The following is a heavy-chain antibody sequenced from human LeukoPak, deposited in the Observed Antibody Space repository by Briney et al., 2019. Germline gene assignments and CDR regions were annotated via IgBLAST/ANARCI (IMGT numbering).Heavy chain of an antibody. CDR1: GGSFSGYY. V-gene: IGHV4-34*01. CDR2: INHSGST. D-gene: IGHD3-22*01. J-gene: IGHJ5*02. CDR3: ARVRSYYDSSGYHKRYGGLNWFDP. Sequence: SETLSLTCAVYGGSFSGYYWSWIRQPPGKGLEWIGEINHSGSTNYNPSLKSRVTISVDTSKNQFSLKLSSVTAADTAVYYCARVRSYYDSSGYHKRYGGLNWFDPWGQGTLVTVSS.